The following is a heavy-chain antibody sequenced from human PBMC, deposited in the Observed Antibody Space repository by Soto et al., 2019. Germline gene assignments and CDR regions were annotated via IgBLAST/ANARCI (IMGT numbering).Heavy chain of an antibody. CDR2: IYTSGST. CDR3: ASTTYYYDSSGYSVFDY. Sequence: PSETLSLTCTVSCGSISSYYWSWIRQPAGKGLEWIGRIYTSGSTNYNPSLKSRVTMSVDTSKNQFSLKLSSVTAADTAVYYCASTTYYYDSSGYSVFDYWGQGTLVTVSS. CDR1: CGSISSYY. V-gene: IGHV4-4*07. D-gene: IGHD3-22*01. J-gene: IGHJ4*02.